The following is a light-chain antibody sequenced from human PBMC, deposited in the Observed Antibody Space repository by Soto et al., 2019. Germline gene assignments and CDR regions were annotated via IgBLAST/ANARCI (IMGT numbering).Light chain of an antibody. Sequence: EIVLTQSPGTFSLSPVERATLSLRASQSVRDNYLAWYQQKPGQAPSLLIFDTSRRATGIPDRFTGSGSGTDFALTISRVEPKDIAVYFCQQYGSSPGTFGQGTKVDIK. J-gene: IGKJ1*01. CDR3: QQYGSSPGT. CDR2: DTS. V-gene: IGKV3-20*01. CDR1: QSVRDNY.